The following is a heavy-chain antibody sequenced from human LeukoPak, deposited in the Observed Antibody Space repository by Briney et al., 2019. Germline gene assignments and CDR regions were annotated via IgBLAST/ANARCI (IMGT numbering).Heavy chain of an antibody. J-gene: IGHJ4*02. V-gene: IGHV4-61*02. CDR3: ARAPGGYGIDY. D-gene: IGHD4-17*01. CDR2: IYSSGST. Sequence: PSETLSLTCTVSGGSIATGSYYWSWIRQPAGKGLEWIGRIYSSGSTNYNPSLKSRVTISVDMSNNQFSLKLSSVTAADTAVYYCARAPGGYGIDYWGQGTLVTVSS. CDR1: GGSIATGSYY.